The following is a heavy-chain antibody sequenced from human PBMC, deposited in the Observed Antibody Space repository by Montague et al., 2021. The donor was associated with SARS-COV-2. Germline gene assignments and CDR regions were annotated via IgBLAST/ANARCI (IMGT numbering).Heavy chain of an antibody. D-gene: IGHD3-9*01. CDR1: GFSLSTSGMC. J-gene: IGHJ4*02. Sequence: PALVKPTQTLTLTCTFSGFSLSTSGMCVSWIRQPPGKALEWLARTDWDDDKYYSTSLKTRLTIAKDTSKNQVVLTMTNMDTVDTATYYWARTTYDILTGTLLAFDYWGQGTLVTVSS. CDR2: TDWDDDK. CDR3: ARTTYDILTGTLLAFDY. V-gene: IGHV2-70*11.